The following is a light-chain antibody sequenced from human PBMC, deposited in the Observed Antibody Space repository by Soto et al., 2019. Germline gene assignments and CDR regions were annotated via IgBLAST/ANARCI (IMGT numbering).Light chain of an antibody. Sequence: EIELTQSPATLSLSPGEIATLSFMSSQNVYEYVAWYQQKPGQAPRLLIFGASYRATGIPARFSGSGSGTEFNLTISSLQSEDFAVYFCQQYDDWLRLTFGGGTKVDIK. CDR3: QQYDDWLRLT. J-gene: IGKJ4*01. CDR2: GAS. CDR1: QNVYEY. V-gene: IGKV3D-15*01.